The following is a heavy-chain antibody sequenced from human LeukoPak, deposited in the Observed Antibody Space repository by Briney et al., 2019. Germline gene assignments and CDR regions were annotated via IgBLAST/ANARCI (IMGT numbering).Heavy chain of an antibody. CDR1: GYTFTSYY. CDR3: AGGRWWELHYYFDY. CDR2: INPSGGST. D-gene: IGHD1-26*01. V-gene: IGHV1-46*01. Sequence: GASVKVSCKASGYTFTSYYMHWVRQAPGQGLEWMGIINPSGGSTSYAQKFQGRVTISVDTSKNQFSLKLSSVTAADTAVYYCAGGRWWELHYYFDYWGQGTLVTVSS. J-gene: IGHJ4*02.